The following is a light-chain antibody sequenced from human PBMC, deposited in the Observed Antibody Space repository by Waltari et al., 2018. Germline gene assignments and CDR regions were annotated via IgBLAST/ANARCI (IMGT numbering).Light chain of an antibody. CDR2: DVS. Sequence: QSALTQPASVSGSPGQSIAISCTGTTSDVGGYDYVSWSHQHPAKAPTPMIYDVSHRPSGVSNRFSGSKSGNTASLTMSGLQAEDEADYYCSSYTTSGTLFGTGTKVTVL. V-gene: IGLV2-14*03. CDR3: SSYTTSGTL. J-gene: IGLJ1*01. CDR1: TSDVGGYDY.